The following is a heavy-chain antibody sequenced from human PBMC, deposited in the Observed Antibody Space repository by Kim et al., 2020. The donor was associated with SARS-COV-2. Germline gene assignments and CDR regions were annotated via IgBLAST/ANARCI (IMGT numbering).Heavy chain of an antibody. D-gene: IGHD2-8*02. CDR2: IYYSGSS. CDR1: GGSISSSSYY. V-gene: IGHV4-39*01. CDR3: ARQGNLLTYYYYYYMDV. J-gene: IGHJ6*03. Sequence: SETLSLTCTVSGGSISSSSYYWGWIRQPPGKGLEWIGCIYYSGSSYYNPSLNSRVTISVDTSKNHFSLNLSSVTAADTAVYYCARQGNLLTYYYYYYMDVWGKGTTVTVSS.